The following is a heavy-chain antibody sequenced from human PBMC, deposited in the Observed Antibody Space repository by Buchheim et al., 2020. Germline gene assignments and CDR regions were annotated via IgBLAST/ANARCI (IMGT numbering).Heavy chain of an antibody. V-gene: IGHV3-30*18. Sequence: QVQLVESGGGVVQPGRSLRLSCAASGFTFSSYGMHWVRQAPGKGLEWVAVISYDGSNKYYADSVKGRFTISRDNSKNTLYLQMNSLRAEDTAVYYCAKDRAMAFDYWGQGTL. D-gene: IGHD2-8*01. J-gene: IGHJ4*02. CDR2: ISYDGSNK. CDR1: GFTFSSYG. CDR3: AKDRAMAFDY.